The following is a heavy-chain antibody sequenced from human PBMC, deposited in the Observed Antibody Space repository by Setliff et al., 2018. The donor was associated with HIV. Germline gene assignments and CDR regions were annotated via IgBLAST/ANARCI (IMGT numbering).Heavy chain of an antibody. CDR1: GYAITSGFY. CDR2: IYHSGTT. D-gene: IGHD2-2*01. CDR3: ASQSPAPARAPHYYGLDL. Sequence: SETLSLTCAVSGYAITSGFYWGWIRQPPGKGLEWIGSIYHSGTTNYNSSLKSRVTISVDTSKNQFSLKLSSVTAADTAVYYCASQSPAPARAPHYYGLDLWGPGTTVTVSS. V-gene: IGHV4-38-2*01. J-gene: IGHJ6*01.